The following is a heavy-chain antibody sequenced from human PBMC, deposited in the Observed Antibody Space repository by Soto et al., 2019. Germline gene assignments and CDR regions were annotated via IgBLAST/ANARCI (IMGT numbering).Heavy chain of an antibody. CDR3: AKPSHSGDYAGSFDS. V-gene: IGHV4-4*07. CDR2: IYTSGST. D-gene: IGHD4-17*01. Sequence: ETLSLTCTVPVRSLSSYYWSWIRQRAGKGLEWIGRIYTSGSTNYNPALKSRVTSSRDNSKNTVYLQMTNLRVEDTAIYYCAKPSHSGDYAGSFDSWGQGTLVTVSS. CDR1: VRSLSSYY. J-gene: IGHJ4*02.